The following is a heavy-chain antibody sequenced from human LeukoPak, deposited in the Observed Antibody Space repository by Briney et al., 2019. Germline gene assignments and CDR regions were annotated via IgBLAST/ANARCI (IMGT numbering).Heavy chain of an antibody. CDR2: IYSDGGT. CDR1: GFTVSAKY. J-gene: IGHJ5*01. Sequence: GGSLRLSCAASGFTVSAKYMSWVRQAPGKGLDWISSIYSDGGTNYADSVKGRLTSSRDNSKNTLYLQMNSLRPEDTAVYYCARDGGFGGPGGDNWFDSWGQGALVTVSS. V-gene: IGHV3-66*02. CDR3: ARDGGFGGPGGDNWFDS. D-gene: IGHD3-16*01.